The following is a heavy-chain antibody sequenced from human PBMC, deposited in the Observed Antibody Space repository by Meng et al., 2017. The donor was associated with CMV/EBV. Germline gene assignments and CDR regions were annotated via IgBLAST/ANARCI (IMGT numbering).Heavy chain of an antibody. J-gene: IGHJ6*02. V-gene: IGHV3-74*01. CDR3: AGSPPNHVGDMYFIYAMDV. Sequence: GESLKISCAASGIPFRTHWMHWVRQAPGQGLDWVSAINRGGTTTTYADSVKGRFTISRDNAKNTMYLQMNDLRAEDTAVYYCAGSPPNHVGDMYFIYAMDVWGRGTTVTVSS. CDR1: GIPFRTHW. CDR2: INRGGTTT. D-gene: IGHD1-14*01.